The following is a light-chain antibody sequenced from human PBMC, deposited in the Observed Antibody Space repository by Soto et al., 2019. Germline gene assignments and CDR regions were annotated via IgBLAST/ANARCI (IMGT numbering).Light chain of an antibody. V-gene: IGKV1-27*01. Sequence: DVRMTQSPSSLTAFFGDRVTLSCLASQDIMKSLSWYQQRPGGLPNVLIYAASTLRPGVPSRFSGSGSGTNFTLTISGLRPEDVATYCCQNYRYALATFGHGTKVE. CDR3: QNYRYALAT. CDR2: AAS. J-gene: IGKJ1*01. CDR1: QDIMKS.